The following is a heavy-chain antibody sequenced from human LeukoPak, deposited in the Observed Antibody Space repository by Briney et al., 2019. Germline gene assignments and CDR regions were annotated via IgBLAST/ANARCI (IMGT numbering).Heavy chain of an antibody. CDR3: ARESCSGGSCPFDY. V-gene: IGHV4-31*03. D-gene: IGHD2-15*01. Sequence: TLSLTCTVSGGSISSSGCYWSWIRQHPGKGLEWIGYIYYSGSTYYNPSLKSRVTISVDTSKNQFSLKLTSVTAADTAVYYCARESCSGGSCPFDYWGQGTLVTVSS. CDR1: GGSISSSGCY. CDR2: IYYSGST. J-gene: IGHJ4*02.